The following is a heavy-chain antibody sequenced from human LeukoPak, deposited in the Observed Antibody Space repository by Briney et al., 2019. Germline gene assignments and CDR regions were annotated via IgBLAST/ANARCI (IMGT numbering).Heavy chain of an antibody. D-gene: IGHD2-2*01. CDR1: GGSLSSASYY. V-gene: IGHV4-39*01. CDR2: IYYSGST. Sequence: PSETLSLTCTVSGGSLSSASYYWGWIRQPPGKGLEWIGSIYYSGSTYYNPSLKSRVTISLDTSKNQFSLKLNSVTAADTAMYYCASLGVSTSRDNYWGQGILVTVSS. CDR3: ASLGVSTSRDNY. J-gene: IGHJ4*02.